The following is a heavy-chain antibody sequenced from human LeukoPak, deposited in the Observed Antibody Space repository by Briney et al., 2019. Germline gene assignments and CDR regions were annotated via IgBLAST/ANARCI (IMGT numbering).Heavy chain of an antibody. D-gene: IGHD3-22*01. J-gene: IGHJ5*02. CDR2: IYYGGST. CDR3: ARGYYDSSGYLISYNWFDP. V-gene: IGHV4-59*01. Sequence: SETLSLTCTVSGGSISSYDWSWIRQSPGKGLEWIGYIYYGGSTNYNPSLKSRVTISVDTSKNQFSLKLSSVTAADTAVYYCARGYYDSSGYLISYNWFDPWGQGTLVTVSS. CDR1: GGSISSYD.